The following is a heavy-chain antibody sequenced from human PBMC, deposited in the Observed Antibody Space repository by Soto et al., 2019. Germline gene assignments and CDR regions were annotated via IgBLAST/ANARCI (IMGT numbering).Heavy chain of an antibody. J-gene: IGHJ4*02. V-gene: IGHV4-61*08. CDR1: GDTISTGGYT. Sequence: SETLSLTCDVSGDTISTGGYTWAWIQQPPGKALEWIGYTYYSGNTNYNPSLKSRVTISVDTSKNQFSLKLSSVTAADTAVYYCARGGGSSGLFDYWGQGTLVNRLL. D-gene: IGHD6-19*01. CDR2: TYYSGNT. CDR3: ARGGGSSGLFDY.